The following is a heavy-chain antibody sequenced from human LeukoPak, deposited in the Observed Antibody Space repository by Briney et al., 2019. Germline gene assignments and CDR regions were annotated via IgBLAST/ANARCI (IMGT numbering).Heavy chain of an antibody. CDR1: GGSISSYY. D-gene: IGHD6-19*01. CDR2: IYYSGST. Sequence: SETLSLTCTVSGGSISSYYWSWIRQPPGKGLEWIGYIYYSGSTNYNPSLKSRVTISVDTSKNQFSLKLSSVTAADTAVYYRARVLSGAVADNWGQGTLVTVSS. CDR3: ARVLSGAVADN. V-gene: IGHV4-59*01. J-gene: IGHJ1*01.